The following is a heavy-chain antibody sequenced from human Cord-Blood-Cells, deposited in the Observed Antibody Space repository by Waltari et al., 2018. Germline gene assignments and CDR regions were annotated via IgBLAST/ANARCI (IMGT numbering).Heavy chain of an antibody. CDR1: GGSFSGYY. Sequence: QVQLQQWGAGLLKPSETLSLTCAVNGGSFSGYYWSWLRQPPGKGLEWIGEINHSGSTNYNPSLKSRVTISVDTSKNQFSLKLSSVTAADTAVYYCARGEGYCSSTSCYYFDYWGQGTLVTVSS. V-gene: IGHV4-34*01. CDR3: ARGEGYCSSTSCYYFDY. CDR2: INHSGST. D-gene: IGHD2-2*01. J-gene: IGHJ4*02.